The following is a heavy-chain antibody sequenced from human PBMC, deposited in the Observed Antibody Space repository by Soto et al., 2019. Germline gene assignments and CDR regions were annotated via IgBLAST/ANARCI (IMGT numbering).Heavy chain of an antibody. J-gene: IGHJ4*02. CDR3: ARDRRSSWPPSYYFDY. V-gene: IGHV1-69*13. D-gene: IGHD6-13*01. CDR2: IIPIFGTA. CDR1: GGTFSSYS. Sequence: SVKVSCKASGGTFSSYSISWVRQAPGQGLEWMGGIIPIFGTANYAQKFQGRVTITADESTSTAYMELSSLRSEDTAVYYCARDRRSSWPPSYYFDYWGQGTLVTVSS.